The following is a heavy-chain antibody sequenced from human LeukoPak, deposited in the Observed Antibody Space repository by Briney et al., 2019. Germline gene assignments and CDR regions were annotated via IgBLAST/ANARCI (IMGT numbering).Heavy chain of an antibody. CDR3: AQRRRYCIGGTCAYNFDQ. CDR2: TFWDDEK. J-gene: IGHJ4*02. D-gene: IGHD2-15*01. Sequence: SGPTLVKPTQTLTLICTFSGFSLTTGVAVAWIRQPPGKALEWIALTFWDDEKRYSSSLESRLTITKYTSRNQVVLTMTNVDPADTATYFCAQRRRYCIGGTCAYNFDQWGQGVLVTVSS. CDR1: GFSLTTGVA. V-gene: IGHV2-5*02.